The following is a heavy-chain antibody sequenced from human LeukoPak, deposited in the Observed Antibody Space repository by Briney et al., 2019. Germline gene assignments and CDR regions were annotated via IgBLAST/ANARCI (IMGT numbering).Heavy chain of an antibody. V-gene: IGHV4-30-2*01. CDR2: ISHSGST. CDR1: GGSTSSGGYY. J-gene: IGHJ4*02. D-gene: IGHD1-26*01. CDR3: AREDGGSYPDY. Sequence: PSETLSLTCTVSGGSTSSGGYYWSWIRQPPGKGLEWIGYISHSGSTYYNPSLKSRVTISVDRSKNQFSLKLSSVTAADTAVYYCAREDGGSYPDYWGQGTLVTVSS.